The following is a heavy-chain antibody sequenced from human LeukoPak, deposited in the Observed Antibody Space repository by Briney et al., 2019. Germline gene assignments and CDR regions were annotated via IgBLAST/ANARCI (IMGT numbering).Heavy chain of an antibody. CDR3: ARVSDPRYSFFDP. Sequence: SETLSLTCTVSGGSISSSHWSWVRQPAGKGLEWIGHIYASGSTNYNPSLKSRVTMSVDTSKNQLSLNLTSVTAADTAVYYCARVSDPRYSFFDPWGQGTLVTVSS. CDR1: GGSISSSH. D-gene: IGHD5-18*01. J-gene: IGHJ5*02. V-gene: IGHV4-4*07. CDR2: IYASGST.